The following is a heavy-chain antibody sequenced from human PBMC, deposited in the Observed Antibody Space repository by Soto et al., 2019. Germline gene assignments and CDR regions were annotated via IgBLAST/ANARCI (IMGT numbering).Heavy chain of an antibody. CDR1: GYTFTSYG. D-gene: IGHD2-2*01. Sequence: ASLKVSCKASGYTFTSYGISWVRQAPGQGPEWMGWISAYNGNTNYAQKLQGRVTMTTDTSTSTAYMELRSLRSDDTAVYYCARTYCSSTSCSPPDDAFDIWGQGTMVTVSS. CDR3: ARTYCSSTSCSPPDDAFDI. CDR2: ISAYNGNT. J-gene: IGHJ3*02. V-gene: IGHV1-18*01.